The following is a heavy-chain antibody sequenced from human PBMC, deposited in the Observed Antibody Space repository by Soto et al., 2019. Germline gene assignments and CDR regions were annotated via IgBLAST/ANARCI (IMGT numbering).Heavy chain of an antibody. CDR1: GYTFTSYY. D-gene: IGHD3-22*01. CDR2: INPSGGST. V-gene: IGHV1-46*01. Sequence: ASVKVSCKASGYTFTSYYMHWVRQAPGQGLEWMGIINPSGGSTSYAQKFQGRVTMTRDTSTSTVYMELSSLRSEDTAVYYCASSGRYYYDSSGYYSSPNWFDPWGQGTLVTVS. J-gene: IGHJ5*02. CDR3: ASSGRYYYDSSGYYSSPNWFDP.